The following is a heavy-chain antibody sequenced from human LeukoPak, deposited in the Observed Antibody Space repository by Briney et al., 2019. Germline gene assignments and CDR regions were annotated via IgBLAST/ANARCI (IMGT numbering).Heavy chain of an antibody. D-gene: IGHD4-17*01. CDR3: ARYGVPGHKWFDP. CDR1: GVSISRYY. J-gene: IGHJ5*02. V-gene: IGHV4-59*01. Sequence: SETLSLTCTVSGVSISRYYWSWIRQPPGKGLEWIGYIYYSGTTYYNPSLKSRVTISVDTSKNQFSLDLSSVTPADTAIYYCARYGVPGHKWFDPWGQGTLVTVSS. CDR2: IYYSGTT.